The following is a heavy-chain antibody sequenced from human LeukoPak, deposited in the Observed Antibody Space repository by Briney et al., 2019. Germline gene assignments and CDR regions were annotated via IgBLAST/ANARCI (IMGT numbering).Heavy chain of an antibody. CDR2: TNPSGGST. D-gene: IGHD6-6*01. CDR1: GYTFTTYY. V-gene: IGHV1-46*01. CDR3: ARALGRYSSSSAYYYYYMDV. J-gene: IGHJ6*03. Sequence: ASVKVSCKASGYTFTTYYMHWVRQAPGQGLEWMGITNPSGGSTTYAQKFQGRVTITRNTSISTAYMELSSLRSEDTAVYYCARALGRYSSSSAYYYYYMDVWGKGTTVTVSS.